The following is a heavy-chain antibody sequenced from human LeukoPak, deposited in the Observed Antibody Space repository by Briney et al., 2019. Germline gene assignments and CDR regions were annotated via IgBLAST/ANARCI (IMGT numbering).Heavy chain of an antibody. Sequence: SVKVSCKASGGTFSSYAISWVRQAPGQGLEWMGRIIPILGIANYAQKSQGRVTITADKSTSTAYMELSSLRSEDTAVYYYARGGGYCSSTSCSGGWFVPWGQGTLVTASS. CDR2: IIPILGIA. CDR1: GGTFSSYA. V-gene: IGHV1-69*04. D-gene: IGHD2-2*01. J-gene: IGHJ5*02. CDR3: ARGGGYCSSTSCSGGWFVP.